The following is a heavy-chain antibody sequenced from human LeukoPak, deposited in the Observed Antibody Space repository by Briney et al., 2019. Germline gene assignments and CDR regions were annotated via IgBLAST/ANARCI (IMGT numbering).Heavy chain of an antibody. CDR3: ARDSYYYYGSGSYGVRWFDP. Sequence: PSETLSLTCAVYGGSFSGYYWSWIRQPPGKGLEWIGEINHSGSTNYNPSLKSRVTISVDTSKNQFSLKLSSVTAADTAVYYCARDSYYYYGSGSYGVRWFDPWGQGTLVTVSS. CDR2: INHSGST. V-gene: IGHV4-34*01. D-gene: IGHD3-10*01. CDR1: GGSFSGYY. J-gene: IGHJ5*02.